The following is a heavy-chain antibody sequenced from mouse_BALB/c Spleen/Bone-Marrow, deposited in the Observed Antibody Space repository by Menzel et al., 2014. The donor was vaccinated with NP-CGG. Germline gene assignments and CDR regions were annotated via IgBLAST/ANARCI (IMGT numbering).Heavy chain of an antibody. CDR2: VSTYSGNT. J-gene: IGHJ3*01. CDR3: ARSGWGSSLFAY. V-gene: IGHV1-67*01. CDR1: GYTFTDYA. D-gene: IGHD1-1*01. Sequence: VKLMESGPELVRPGVSAKISCKGSGYTFTDYAMHWVKQSHAKSLEWIGVVSTYSGNTNYNQKFKGKATMTVDKSSSTAYMELARLTSEDSAIYYCARSGWGSSLFAYWGQGTLVTVSA.